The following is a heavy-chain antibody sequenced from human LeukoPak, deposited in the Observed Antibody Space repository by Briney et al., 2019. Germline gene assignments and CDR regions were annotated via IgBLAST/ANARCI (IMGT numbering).Heavy chain of an antibody. CDR3: ARGNYDAHGAFDI. Sequence: SETLSLTCTVSGGSISSYYWSWIRQPAGKGLEWIGRIYSTGSTDYNPSLESRLTMTLDASRNQFSLKLSSVTAADTAVYYCARGNYDAHGAFDIWGQGTMVTVSS. CDR1: GGSISSYY. D-gene: IGHD3-3*01. V-gene: IGHV4-4*07. CDR2: IYSTGST. J-gene: IGHJ3*02.